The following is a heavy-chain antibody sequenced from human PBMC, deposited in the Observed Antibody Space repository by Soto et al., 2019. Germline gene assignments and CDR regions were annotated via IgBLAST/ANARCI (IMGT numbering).Heavy chain of an antibody. J-gene: IGHJ4*02. D-gene: IGHD3-16*01. CDR2: IYSGGST. CDR1: GFTVSTKD. Sequence: PGGSLRLSCAASGFTVSTKDRSWVRQAPGKGLEWVSVIYSGGSTFYADSVRGRFTISRDNSKNTVNLQMNSLRAEDTAVYYCARDPWAADYWGQGTLVTVSS. CDR3: ARDPWAADY. V-gene: IGHV3-66*01.